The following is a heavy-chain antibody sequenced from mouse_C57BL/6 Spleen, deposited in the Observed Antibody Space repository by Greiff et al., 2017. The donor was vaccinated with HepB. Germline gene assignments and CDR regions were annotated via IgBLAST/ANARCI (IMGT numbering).Heavy chain of an antibody. D-gene: IGHD1-1*01. V-gene: IGHV1-55*01. CDR1: GYTFTSYW. J-gene: IGHJ2*01. CDR3: ARKRITTVVAPFDY. Sequence: QVQLQQPGAELVKPGASVKMSCKASGYTFTSYWITWVKQRPGQGLEWIGDIYPGSGSTNYNEKFKSKATLTVDTSSSTADMQLSSLTSEDSAVYYCARKRITTVVAPFDYWGQGTTLTVSS. CDR2: IYPGSGST.